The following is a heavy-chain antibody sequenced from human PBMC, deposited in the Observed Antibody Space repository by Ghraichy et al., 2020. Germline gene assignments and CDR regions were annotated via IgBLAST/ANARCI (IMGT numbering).Heavy chain of an antibody. CDR3: AKDSSGSYNGYFQH. CDR2: ISWDGGST. J-gene: IGHJ1*01. CDR1: GFTFDDYT. Sequence: LSLTCAASGFTFDDYTMHWVRQTPGKGLEWVSLISWDGGSTYYADSVKGRFTISRDNSKNSLYLQMNSLRIEDTALYYCAKDSSGSYNGYFQHWGQGTLVTVSS. D-gene: IGHD1-26*01. V-gene: IGHV3-43*01.